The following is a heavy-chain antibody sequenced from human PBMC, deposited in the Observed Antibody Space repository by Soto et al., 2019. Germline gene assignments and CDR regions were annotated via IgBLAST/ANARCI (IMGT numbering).Heavy chain of an antibody. CDR2: IIPIFGTA. CDR3: ERDQSSLGWELWVC. V-gene: IGHV1-69*01. D-gene: IGHD1-26*01. Sequence: QVQLVQSGAEVKKPGSSVKVSCKASGGTFSSYAISWVRQAPGQGLEWMGGIIPIFGTANYAQKFQGRVRINADDSPRTDYMELSSLRSEEMAVYYCERDQSSLGWELWVCWGQGTLVTVSS. J-gene: IGHJ4*02. CDR1: GGTFSSYA.